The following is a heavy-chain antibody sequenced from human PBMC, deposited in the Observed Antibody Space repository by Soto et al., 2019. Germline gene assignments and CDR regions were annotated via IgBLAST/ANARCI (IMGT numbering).Heavy chain of an antibody. CDR1: GYTFTSYG. Sequence: QVQLVQSGAEVKKPGASVKVSCKASGYTFTSYGISWVRQAPGQGLEWMGWINAYNGNTNYAQNLQGRVTMTTDTSTSTAYMELKSPRYDDTAVYYRVGDWFGIDYCGQGSLVTVSS. CDR3: VGDWFGIDY. J-gene: IGHJ4*02. CDR2: INAYNGNT. V-gene: IGHV1-18*01. D-gene: IGHD3-16*01.